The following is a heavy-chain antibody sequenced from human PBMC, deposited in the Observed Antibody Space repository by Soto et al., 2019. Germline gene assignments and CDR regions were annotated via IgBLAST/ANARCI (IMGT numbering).Heavy chain of an antibody. CDR1: GGSFSGYY. CDR3: ARGRETTVTTGGYFDY. V-gene: IGHV4-34*01. D-gene: IGHD4-17*01. Sequence: QVQLQQWGAGLLKPSETLSLTCAVYGGSFSGYYWSWIRQPPGKGLEWIGEINHSGSTNYNPSLKSRVTISVDTSKNQFSLKLSSVTAADTAVYYCARGRETTVTTGGYFDYWGQGTLVTVSS. CDR2: INHSGST. J-gene: IGHJ4*02.